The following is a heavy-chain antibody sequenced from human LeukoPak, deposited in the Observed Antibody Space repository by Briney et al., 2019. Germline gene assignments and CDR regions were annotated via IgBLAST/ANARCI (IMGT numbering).Heavy chain of an antibody. CDR3: ARLAGYYGPGPLGSVWFDP. D-gene: IGHD3-10*01. J-gene: IGHJ5*02. V-gene: IGHV4-34*01. Sequence: SETLSLTCAVSGGSFSAYFWRWIRQPPGKGLEWIGDVGHSGSADYNPSLKSRVTISADPSKSQFSLKLTSVTAADTAVYYCARLAGYYGPGPLGSVWFDPWGQGTLVTVSS. CDR1: GGSFSAYF. CDR2: VGHSGSA.